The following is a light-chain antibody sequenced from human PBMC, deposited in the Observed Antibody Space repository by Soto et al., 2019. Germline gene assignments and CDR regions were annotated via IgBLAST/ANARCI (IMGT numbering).Light chain of an antibody. J-gene: IGLJ1*01. CDR1: NSDLGDSDY. CDR2: DVT. CDR3: SSYAGIYSNSV. Sequence: QSVLTQPRSVSGSPEQSVTMSCTGTNSDLGDSDYVSWYQQHPGKAPKVVIYDVTKRPSEVPDRFSGSKSGNTASLTISGLQAEDEADYYCSSYAGIYSNSVFGTGTKVTVL. V-gene: IGLV2-11*01.